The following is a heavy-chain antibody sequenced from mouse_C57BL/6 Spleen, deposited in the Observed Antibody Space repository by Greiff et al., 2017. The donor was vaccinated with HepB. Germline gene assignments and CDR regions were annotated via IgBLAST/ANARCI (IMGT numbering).Heavy chain of an antibody. CDR3: ASSRFDY. CDR1: GYTFTSYW. CDR2: IYPGSGST. Sequence: QVQLQQSGAELVKPGASVKMSCKASGYTFTSYWITWVKQRPGQGLEWIGDIYPGSGSTNYNEKFKSKATLTVDTSSSTAYMQLSSLTSEDTAVYDCASSRFDYWGQGTLVTVSA. J-gene: IGHJ3*01. V-gene: IGHV1-55*01.